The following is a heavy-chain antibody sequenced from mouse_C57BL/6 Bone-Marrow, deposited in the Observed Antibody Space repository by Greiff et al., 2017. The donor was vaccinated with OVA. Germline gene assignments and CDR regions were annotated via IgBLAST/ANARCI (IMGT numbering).Heavy chain of an antibody. D-gene: IGHD2-3*01. CDR3: AREGYYWFAY. J-gene: IGHJ3*01. CDR2: IHPNSGST. V-gene: IGHV1-64*01. CDR1: GYTFTSYW. Sequence: QVQLQQPGAELVKPGASVKLSCKASGYTFTSYWMHWVKQRPGQGLEWIGMIHPNSGSTNYNEKFKSKATLTVDKSSSTAYMQLSSLSSEDSAVYYCAREGYYWFAYWGQGTLVTVSA.